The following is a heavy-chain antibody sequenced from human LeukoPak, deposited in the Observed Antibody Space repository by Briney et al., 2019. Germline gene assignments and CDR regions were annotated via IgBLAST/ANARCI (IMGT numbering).Heavy chain of an antibody. Sequence: GSLRLSCAASGFTFSSYAMSWVRQAPGKGLEWVSAISGSGGSTYYADSVKGRFTISRDNSKNTLYLQMNSLRAEDTAVYYCAKDLDIVVVPAAMDYWGQGTLVTVSS. CDR3: AKDLDIVVVPAAMDY. J-gene: IGHJ4*02. D-gene: IGHD2-2*01. CDR1: GFTFSSYA. CDR2: ISGSGGST. V-gene: IGHV3-23*01.